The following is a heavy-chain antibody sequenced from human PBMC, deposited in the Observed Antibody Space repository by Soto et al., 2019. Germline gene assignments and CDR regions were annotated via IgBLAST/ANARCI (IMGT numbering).Heavy chain of an antibody. V-gene: IGHV1-69*13. J-gene: IGHJ6*02. Sequence: SVKVSCKASGGTFSSYAISWVRQAPGQGLEWMGGIIPIFGTANYAQKFQGRVTITADESTSTAYMELSSLRSEDTAVYYCARGNSYYDSSLGYYGMDVWGQGTTVTVSS. CDR2: IIPIFGTA. CDR3: ARGNSYYDSSLGYYGMDV. CDR1: GGTFSSYA. D-gene: IGHD3-22*01.